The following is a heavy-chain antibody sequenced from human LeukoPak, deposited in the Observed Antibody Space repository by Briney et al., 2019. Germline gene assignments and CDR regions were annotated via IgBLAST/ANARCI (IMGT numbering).Heavy chain of an antibody. CDR3: ARFRTIASDV. D-gene: IGHD6-13*01. Sequence: PSETLSLTCTVSGGPISSGSYYWSWIRQPAGKGLEWIGRIYTSGSTNYNPSLKSRVTISVDTSKNQFSLKLSSVTAADTAVYYCARFRTIASDVWGKGTTVTVSS. V-gene: IGHV4-61*02. CDR1: GGPISSGSYY. CDR2: IYTSGST. J-gene: IGHJ6*04.